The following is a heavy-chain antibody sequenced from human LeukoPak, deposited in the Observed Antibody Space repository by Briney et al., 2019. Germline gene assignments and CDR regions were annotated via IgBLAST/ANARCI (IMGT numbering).Heavy chain of an antibody. CDR1: GYSISSGYY. CDR2: IYHSGST. V-gene: IGHV4-38-2*02. D-gene: IGHD4-17*01. CDR3: ARDQGGDYGGEFDY. J-gene: IGHJ4*02. Sequence: SETLSLTCTVSGYSISSGYYWGWIRQPPGKGLEWIGSIYHSGSTYYNPSLKSRVTISVDTSKNQFSLKLSSVTAADTAVYYWARDQGGDYGGEFDYWGQETLVTVSS.